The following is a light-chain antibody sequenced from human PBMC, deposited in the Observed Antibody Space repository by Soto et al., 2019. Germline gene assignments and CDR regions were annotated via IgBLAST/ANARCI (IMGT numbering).Light chain of an antibody. CDR3: QQYGSSPWT. CDR2: GAS. Sequence: ETVRTQSPSTLSVSPVDGATLSCRASQSVDSNLAWYQQKPGQAPRLLIYGASSRATGIPDRFSGSGSGTDFTLTISRLEPEDFAVYYRQQYGSSPWTFGQGTKVDIK. CDR1: QSVDSN. J-gene: IGKJ1*01. V-gene: IGKV3-20*01.